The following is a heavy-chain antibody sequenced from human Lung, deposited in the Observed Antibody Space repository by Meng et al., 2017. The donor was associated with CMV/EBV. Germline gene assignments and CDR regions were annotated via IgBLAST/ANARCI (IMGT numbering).Heavy chain of an antibody. CDR2: INPRGGRK. CDR3: ARGDGDNGSDY. D-gene: IGHD4-23*01. Sequence: QLQLWPSGVGGKKPWSSVKVSSTASVYTFTNYYMHWVRQAPGQGLEWMGVINPRGGRKKKPQKFQGRLTMTRDTSTSTVHMELSSLRSEDTAVSYCARGDGDNGSDYWGQGTLVTVSS. J-gene: IGHJ4*02. CDR1: VYTFTNYY. V-gene: IGHV1-46*01.